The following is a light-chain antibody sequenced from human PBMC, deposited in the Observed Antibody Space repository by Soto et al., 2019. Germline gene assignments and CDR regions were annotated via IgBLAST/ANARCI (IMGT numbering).Light chain of an antibody. Sequence: DIQMTQSPSSLSASVGYRFTITCQASQNINNYLNCYQQKPGRAPKLLIYDASNLEAGVPSRFRGSGSGTDFTFTISRLQPEDIATYYCQQYENLPTFGQGTRLEIK. V-gene: IGKV1-33*01. CDR1: QNINNY. J-gene: IGKJ5*01. CDR2: DAS. CDR3: QQYENLPT.